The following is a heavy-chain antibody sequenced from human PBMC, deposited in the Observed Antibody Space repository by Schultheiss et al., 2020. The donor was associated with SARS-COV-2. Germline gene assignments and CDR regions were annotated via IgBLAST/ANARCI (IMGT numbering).Heavy chain of an antibody. CDR2: INHSGST. CDR3: ARDYGDYRNYYYGMDV. Sequence: SQTLSLTCAVYGGSFRGYYWSWIRQPPGKGLEWIGEINHSGSTNYNPSLKSRVTISVDTSKNQFSLKLSSVTAADTAVYYCARDYGDYRNYYYGMDVWGQGTTVTVSS. V-gene: IGHV4-34*01. D-gene: IGHD4-17*01. J-gene: IGHJ6*02. CDR1: GGSFRGYY.